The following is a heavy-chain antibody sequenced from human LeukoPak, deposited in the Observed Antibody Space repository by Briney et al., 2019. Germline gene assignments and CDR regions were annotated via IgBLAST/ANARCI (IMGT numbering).Heavy chain of an antibody. CDR3: ARDRLGGDLTGESLY. Sequence: ASVKVSCKASGYPFDNFGLTWVRQAPGQGLEWMGWISAYNGNTHYAQKFRGRLTMTTDTPTTTAYLELRSLKSDDTAVYYCARDRLGGDLTGESLYWGQGTLVTVSS. J-gene: IGHJ4*02. CDR2: ISAYNGNT. D-gene: IGHD4-17*01. CDR1: GYPFDNFG. V-gene: IGHV1-18*01.